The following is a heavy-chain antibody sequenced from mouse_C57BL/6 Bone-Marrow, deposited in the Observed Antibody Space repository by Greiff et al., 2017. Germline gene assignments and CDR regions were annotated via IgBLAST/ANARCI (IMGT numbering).Heavy chain of an antibody. D-gene: IGHD2-3*01. CDR3: ARGGGWLLRRFAY. Sequence: VQLKESGPELVKPGASVKISCKASGYSFTGYYMNWVKQSPEKSLEWIGEINPSTGGTTYNQKFKAKATLTVDKSSSTAYMQLKSLTSEDSAVYYWARGGGWLLRRFAYWGQGTLVTVSA. CDR1: GYSFTGYY. J-gene: IGHJ3*01. V-gene: IGHV1-42*01. CDR2: INPSTGGT.